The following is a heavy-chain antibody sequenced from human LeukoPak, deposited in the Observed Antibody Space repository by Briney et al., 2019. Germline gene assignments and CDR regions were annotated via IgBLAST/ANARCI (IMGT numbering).Heavy chain of an antibody. J-gene: IGHJ5*01. CDR3: ARGGTIIYNWFDS. CDR1: GYTFSGYY. D-gene: IGHD1-26*01. Sequence: GASVKVSCKASGYTFSGYYMHWVRQAPGQGLEWMGWINPNSGGTNYAQKFQGRVTMTRDTSISTAYMELSRLRSDDTAVYYCARGGTIIYNWFDSWGQGTLVTVSS. V-gene: IGHV1-2*02. CDR2: INPNSGGT.